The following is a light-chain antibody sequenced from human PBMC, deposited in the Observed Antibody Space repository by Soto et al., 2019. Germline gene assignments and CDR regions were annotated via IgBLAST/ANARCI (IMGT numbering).Light chain of an antibody. CDR1: QNISPW. J-gene: IGKJ1*01. CDR3: QQYSSSAT. V-gene: IGKV1-5*01. CDR2: GAS. Sequence: QTSHNTATRTASVAERDPITCRGSQNISPWLAWYQQKPGKAPKLLIYGASSLEGGVPSRFSGSGSGTDFTLTISSLQPDDFATYYCQQYSSSATFGQGTMV.